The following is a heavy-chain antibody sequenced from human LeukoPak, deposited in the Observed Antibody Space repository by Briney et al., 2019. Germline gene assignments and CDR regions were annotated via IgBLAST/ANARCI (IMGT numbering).Heavy chain of an antibody. V-gene: IGHV3-30-3*01. Sequence: GGSLRLSCAASGFTFSSCAMHWVRQAPGKGLEWVAVISYDGSNKYYADSVKGRFTISRDNSKNTLYLQMNSLRAEDTAVYYCASLTGIRSWYDYWGQGTLVTVSS. CDR3: ASLTGIRSWYDY. CDR2: ISYDGSNK. CDR1: GFTFSSCA. J-gene: IGHJ4*02. D-gene: IGHD6-13*01.